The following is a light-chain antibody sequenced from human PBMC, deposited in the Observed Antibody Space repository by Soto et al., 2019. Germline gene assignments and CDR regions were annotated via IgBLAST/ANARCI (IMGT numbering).Light chain of an antibody. CDR2: GAS. J-gene: IGKJ2*01. CDR3: QQSNNWPYT. V-gene: IGKV3-15*01. Sequence: EILMTQSPATLYVSPGERATLSCRASQSVSHNLAWYQQKPGQAPRLLFYGASTRATGIPARFSGSGSGTDFTLTISSLEYEDFAVYYCQQSNNWPYTFGQGTKLEIK. CDR1: QSVSHN.